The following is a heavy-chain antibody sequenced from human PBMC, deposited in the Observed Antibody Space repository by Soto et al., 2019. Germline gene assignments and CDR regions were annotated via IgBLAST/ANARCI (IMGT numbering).Heavy chain of an antibody. CDR2: ISAYNGNT. V-gene: IGHV1-18*01. CDR3: VRVDYDFWSGYYKSRHDWFDP. D-gene: IGHD3-3*01. Sequence: RASVKVSCKASGYTFTSYGISWVRQAPGQGLEWMGWISAYNGNTNYAQKLQGRVTMTTDTSTSTAYMELRSLRSDDTAVYYCVRVDYDFWSGYYKSRHDWFDPWGQGTLVTVSS. CDR1: GYTFTSYG. J-gene: IGHJ5*02.